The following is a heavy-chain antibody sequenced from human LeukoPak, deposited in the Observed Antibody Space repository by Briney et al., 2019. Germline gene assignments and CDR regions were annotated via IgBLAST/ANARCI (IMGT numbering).Heavy chain of an antibody. V-gene: IGHV3-23*01. CDR2: IFPSGGEI. Sequence: PGGSLRLSCAASGFTFSTFAMIWVRQPPGKGLEWVSSIFPSGGEIHYADSVRGRFTISRDNSKSTLSLQMNSLRAEDTAIYYCATYRQGLLPFESWGQGTLVTASS. D-gene: IGHD3/OR15-3a*01. CDR1: GFTFSTFA. J-gene: IGHJ4*02. CDR3: ATYRQGLLPFES.